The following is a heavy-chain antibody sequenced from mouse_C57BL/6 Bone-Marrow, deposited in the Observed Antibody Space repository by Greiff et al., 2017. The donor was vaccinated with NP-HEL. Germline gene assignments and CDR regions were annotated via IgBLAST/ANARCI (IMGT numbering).Heavy chain of an antibody. CDR3: ARRDITTVVEDY. CDR1: GFTFSSYG. Sequence: EVKLVESGGDLVKPGGSLKLSCAASGFTFSSYGMSWVRQTPDKRLEWVATISSGGSYTYYPDSVKGRFTLSRDNAKNTLYLQMSSLKSEDTAMYYCARRDITTVVEDYWGQGTTLTVSS. CDR2: ISSGGSYT. D-gene: IGHD1-1*01. V-gene: IGHV5-6*01. J-gene: IGHJ2*01.